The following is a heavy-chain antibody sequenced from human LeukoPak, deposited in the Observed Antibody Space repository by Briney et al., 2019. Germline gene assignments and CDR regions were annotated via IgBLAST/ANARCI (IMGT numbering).Heavy chain of an antibody. D-gene: IGHD3-22*01. CDR3: VTSHDDLPYEF. J-gene: IGHJ4*02. CDR2: ISYSGTT. Sequence: SETLSLTCTVSGGSINSNKYYWGWIRQPPGEGLEWITSISYSGTTYYNPSLKSRVTISVDTSKNEFSLKLRYVTAADTSVYYCVTSHDDLPYEFRGQGTLVTVSS. V-gene: IGHV4-39*01. CDR1: GGSINSNKYY.